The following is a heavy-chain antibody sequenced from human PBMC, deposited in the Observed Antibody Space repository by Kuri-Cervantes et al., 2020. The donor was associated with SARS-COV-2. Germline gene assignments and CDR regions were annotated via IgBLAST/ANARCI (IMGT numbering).Heavy chain of an antibody. Sequence: GESLKISCAASGLTFSVYGLNWVRQAPGKGLEWVSYISSSSSTTHYADSVKGRFTISRDNAKKSLYLQMSSLRAGDTAVYYCARDGYHYASGNYRRRDYYYYYMDVWGKGTTVTVSS. D-gene: IGHD3-10*01. J-gene: IGHJ6*03. CDR3: ARDGYHYASGNYRRRDYYYYYMDV. V-gene: IGHV3-48*01. CDR2: ISSSSSTT. CDR1: GLTFSVYG.